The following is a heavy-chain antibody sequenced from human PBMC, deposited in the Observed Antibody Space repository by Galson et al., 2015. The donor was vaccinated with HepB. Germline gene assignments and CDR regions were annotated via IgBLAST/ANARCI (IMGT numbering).Heavy chain of an antibody. V-gene: IGHV3-49*03. D-gene: IGHD2-15*01. J-gene: IGHJ4*02. CDR2: IKSKTFGGTT. CDR3: TFGGAAAY. Sequence: SLRLSCAGSGFPFGNYAMSWFRQAPGKGLEWLGYIKSKTFGGTTQYAASVRGRFTISRDDSASLAYLQMNNLRIEDTSMYYCTFGGAAAYWGQGTLVTVSS. CDR1: GFPFGNYA.